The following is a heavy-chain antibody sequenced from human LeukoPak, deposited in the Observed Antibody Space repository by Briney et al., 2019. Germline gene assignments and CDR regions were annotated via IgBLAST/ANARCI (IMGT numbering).Heavy chain of an antibody. V-gene: IGHV3-21*01. Sequence: GGSLRLSCAASGFTFITYSMNWVRQAPGKGLEWVSSISSSSSYIYYADSVKGRFTISRDNAKNSLYLQMSTLRAEDTAVYYCARESSWYSDAFDVWGQGLMVIVSS. CDR3: ARESSWYSDAFDV. CDR1: GFTFITYS. CDR2: ISSSSSYI. J-gene: IGHJ3*01. D-gene: IGHD6-19*01.